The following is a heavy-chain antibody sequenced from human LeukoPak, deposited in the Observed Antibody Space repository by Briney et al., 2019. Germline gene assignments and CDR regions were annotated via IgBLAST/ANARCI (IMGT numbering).Heavy chain of an antibody. J-gene: IGHJ4*02. CDR2: IVVGSGKT. CDR3: ARGYSSSWVPWYFDY. CDR1: GFTFSNTA. D-gene: IGHD6-13*01. V-gene: IGHV1-58*02. Sequence: SVNVSCKTSGFTFSNTAIQWVRQACGQRLERIGWIVVGSGKTNHAQKFQERVTISRDTSTSTAYLELRSLRFEDTAVYYCARGYSSSWVPWYFDYWGQGTLVTVSP.